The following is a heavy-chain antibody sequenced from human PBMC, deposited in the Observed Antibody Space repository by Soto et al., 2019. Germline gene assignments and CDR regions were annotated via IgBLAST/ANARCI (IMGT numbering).Heavy chain of an antibody. V-gene: IGHV3-23*01. CDR1: GFTFSSYA. CDR3: ASTNFYFWSGDYILRDYYYGMDV. Sequence: GGSLRLSCAASGFTFSSYAMSWVRRAPGKGLEWVSGIDGSGGRTSYSDSVKGRFAISRDNSKNTLYLHMNSLRAEDTAVYYCASTNFYFWSGDYILRDYYYGMDVWRQGTTVTVSS. D-gene: IGHD3-3*01. CDR2: IDGSGGRT. J-gene: IGHJ6*02.